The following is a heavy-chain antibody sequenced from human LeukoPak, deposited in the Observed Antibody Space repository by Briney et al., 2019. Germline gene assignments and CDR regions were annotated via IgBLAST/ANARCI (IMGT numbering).Heavy chain of an antibody. J-gene: IGHJ4*02. CDR1: GLTFSSYE. CDR2: ISSSGSTI. CDR3: SRDRHCIGSTCYGL. D-gene: IGHD2-2*01. Sequence: TGGSLRLSCAASGLTFSSYEMNRVRQAPGKGLEGVSYISSSGSTIYYADSVKGRFTISRDNAKNSLYLQMNSLRAEDTAVYYCSRDRHCIGSTCYGLWGQGTRVTVSS. V-gene: IGHV3-48*03.